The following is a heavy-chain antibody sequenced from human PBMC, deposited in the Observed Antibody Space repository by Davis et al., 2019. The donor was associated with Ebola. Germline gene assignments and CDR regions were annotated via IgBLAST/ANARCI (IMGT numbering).Heavy chain of an antibody. Sequence: GGSLRLSCAGSGFTFSNYAMSWVRQAPGKGLEWVGRIKSKGDDGTTDYGAPVRGRFTISRDDSQNTLYLQMNSLKIADTGVYYCTTGSGFWSGYLFPFDYNSGKEVWGQGTTVTVSS. CDR3: TTGSGFWSGYLFPFDYNSGKEV. V-gene: IGHV3-15*01. J-gene: IGHJ6*02. CDR2: IKSKGDDGTT. D-gene: IGHD3-3*01. CDR1: GFTFSNYA.